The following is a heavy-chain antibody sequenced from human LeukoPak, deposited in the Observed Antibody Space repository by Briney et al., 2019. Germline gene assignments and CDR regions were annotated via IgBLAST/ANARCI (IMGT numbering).Heavy chain of an antibody. J-gene: IGHJ6*02. CDR1: GYTFTSYD. V-gene: IGHV1-8*01. D-gene: IGHD5-18*01. Sequence: ASAKVSCKASGYTFTSYDINWVRQATGQGLEWMGWMNPNSGNTGYAQKFQGRVTMTRNTSISTAYMELSSLRSEDTAVYYCARGPRLYSYGYYYGMDVWGQGTTVTVSS. CDR3: ARGPRLYSYGYYYGMDV. CDR2: MNPNSGNT.